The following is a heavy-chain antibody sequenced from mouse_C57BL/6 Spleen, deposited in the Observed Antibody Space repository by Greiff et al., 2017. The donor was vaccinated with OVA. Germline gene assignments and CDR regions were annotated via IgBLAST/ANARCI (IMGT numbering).Heavy chain of an antibody. Sequence: VQLQQSGAELVRPGASVKLSCPASGFNIKDDYMHWVKQRPEQGLEWIGWFDPENGDTEYASKFQGKATITADTSSNTAYLQLSSLTSEDTAVYYCTTRNSDYWGQGTTLTVSS. CDR2: FDPENGDT. J-gene: IGHJ2*01. V-gene: IGHV14-4*01. CDR1: GFNIKDDY. CDR3: TTRNSDY.